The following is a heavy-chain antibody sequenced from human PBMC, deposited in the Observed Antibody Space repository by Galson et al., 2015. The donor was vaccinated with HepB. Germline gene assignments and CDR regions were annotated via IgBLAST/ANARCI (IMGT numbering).Heavy chain of an antibody. D-gene: IGHD3-3*01. V-gene: IGHV1-18*04. CDR1: GYTFTSYG. CDR3: ARKTYYDFWSGYAKYYGMDV. Sequence: SVKVSCKASGYTFTSYGISWVRQAPGQGLEWMGWISAYNGNTNYAQKLQGRVTMTTDTSTSTAYMELRSLRSDGTAVYYCARKTYYDFWSGYAKYYGMDVWGQGTTVTVSS. CDR2: ISAYNGNT. J-gene: IGHJ6*02.